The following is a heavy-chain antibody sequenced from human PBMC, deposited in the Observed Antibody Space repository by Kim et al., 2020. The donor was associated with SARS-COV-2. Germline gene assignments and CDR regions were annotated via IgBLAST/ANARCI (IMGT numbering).Heavy chain of an antibody. J-gene: IGHJ4*02. D-gene: IGHD2-21*01. V-gene: IGHV1-46*01. Sequence: YAQRFQGRVTMTRDMSTSTVYLELSSLRSADTAMYYCAREPARLLYFDSWGQGTLVTVSS. CDR3: AREPARLLYFDS.